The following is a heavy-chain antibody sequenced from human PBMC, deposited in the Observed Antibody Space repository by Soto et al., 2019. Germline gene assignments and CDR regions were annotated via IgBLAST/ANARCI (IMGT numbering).Heavy chain of an antibody. D-gene: IGHD3-10*01. CDR3: TKDLRGYYYGSGSYHYGMDV. Sequence: QVQLVESGGGVVQPGRSLRLSCATSGFTFSSYAMHWVRQAPGKGLEWVAVISYEGSNKKYADSVKGRFTMSRDNSNNTXYXXMNSLRAEDTAVYYCTKDLRGYYYGSGSYHYGMDVWGQGTTVTVSS. J-gene: IGHJ6*02. V-gene: IGHV3-30*04. CDR1: GFTFSSYA. CDR2: ISYEGSNK.